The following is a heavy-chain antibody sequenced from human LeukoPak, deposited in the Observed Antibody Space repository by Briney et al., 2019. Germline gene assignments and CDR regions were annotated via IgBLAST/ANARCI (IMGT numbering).Heavy chain of an antibody. CDR2: ISGDGTVT. J-gene: IGHJ4*02. CDR1: GFTFDGYV. Sequence: GGSLRLSCAASGFTFDGYVMHWVRQPPGKGLEWVSLISGDGTVTYYVDSVKGRFTISRDNSKNSLYLQMNSLRSEGTAVYFCVKGGQWLITNWGQGTPVTVSS. D-gene: IGHD6-19*01. V-gene: IGHV3-43*02. CDR3: VKGGQWLITN.